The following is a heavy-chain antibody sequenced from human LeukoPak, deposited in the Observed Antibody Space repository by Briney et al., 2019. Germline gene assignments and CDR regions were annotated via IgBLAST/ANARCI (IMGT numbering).Heavy chain of an antibody. V-gene: IGHV4-59*08. CDR2: VYYSGGT. CDR3: ARGISSGYYYTSYFDY. J-gene: IGHJ4*02. CDR1: GVSISSYY. D-gene: IGHD3-22*01. Sequence: SETLSLTCTVSGVSISSYYWSWIRQPPGKGLEWIGYVYYSGGTNYNPSLKSRATISVDTSTNQFSLKLSSVTAADTAVYYCARGISSGYYYTSYFDYWGQGSPVTVSS.